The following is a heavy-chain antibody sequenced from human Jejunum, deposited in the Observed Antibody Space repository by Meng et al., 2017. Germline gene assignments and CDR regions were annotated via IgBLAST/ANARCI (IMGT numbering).Heavy chain of an antibody. V-gene: IGHV3-23*01. CDR1: GFTFTNYG. CDR3: AQGLITGTRVPTDD. CDR2: IDTSGDIT. D-gene: IGHD1-20*01. J-gene: IGHJ4*02. Sequence: GESLKISCAASGFTFTNYGMTWVRQSPGKGLEWVSGIDTSGDITYYADSVKDRFTISRDNTKNTVFLQMNSLRAEDTAIYYCAQGLITGTRVPTDDWGQGTLVTVSS.